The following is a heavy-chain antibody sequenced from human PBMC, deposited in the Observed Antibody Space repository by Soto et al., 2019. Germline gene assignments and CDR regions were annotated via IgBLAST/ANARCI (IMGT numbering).Heavy chain of an antibody. CDR2: FDPEDGET. CDR1: GYTLTDLS. Sequence: GASVKVSCKVSGYTLTDLSMHWVRQAPGKGLEWMGVFDPEDGETIYAQKFQGRVTMTEDTSTDTAYMELSSLRSEDTAVYYCATGFLSPWFDPWGQGTLVTVSS. V-gene: IGHV1-24*01. CDR3: ATGFLSPWFDP. J-gene: IGHJ5*02.